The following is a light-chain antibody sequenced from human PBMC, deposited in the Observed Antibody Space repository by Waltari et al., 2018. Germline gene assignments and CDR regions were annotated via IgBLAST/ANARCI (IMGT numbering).Light chain of an antibody. CDR2: GAS. CDR1: QSVGRS. J-gene: IGKJ1*01. CDR3: QHYVRLPAT. V-gene: IGKV3-20*01. Sequence: EIVLTQSPGTLSLSPGERATLSCRASQSVGRSLAWYQQKPGQAPRLLIYGASSRATGVPDRFSGSGSGTAFSLTIARLEPEDFAVYYCQHYVRLPATFGQGTKVEI.